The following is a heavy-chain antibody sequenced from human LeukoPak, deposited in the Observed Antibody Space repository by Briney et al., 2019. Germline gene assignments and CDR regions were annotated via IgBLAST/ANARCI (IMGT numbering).Heavy chain of an antibody. D-gene: IGHD3-22*01. CDR2: ISYDGSNK. CDR3: ARGATYYYDGSGYPDAFDI. J-gene: IGHJ3*02. Sequence: GGSLRLSCAASGFTFSSYAMHWVRQAPGKGLEWVAVISYDGSNKYYADSVKGRFTTSRDNSKNTLYLQMNSLRAEDTAVYYCARGATYYYDGSGYPDAFDIWGQGTMVTVSS. V-gene: IGHV3-30*04. CDR1: GFTFSSYA.